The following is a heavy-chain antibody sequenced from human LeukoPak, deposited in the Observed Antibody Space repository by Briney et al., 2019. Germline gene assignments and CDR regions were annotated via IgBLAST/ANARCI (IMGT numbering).Heavy chain of an antibody. CDR1: GFTFSTYW. CDR3: GMGMDV. CDR2: INQDGSEK. Sequence: VRSLRLSCAASGFTFSTYWMNWVRQAPGKGLECVANINQDGSEKNYMDSVKGPFTISRDHATNSLYLTMNSLRAEDTAVYYCGMGMDVWGQGTTVTVSS. V-gene: IGHV3-7*05. J-gene: IGHJ6*02.